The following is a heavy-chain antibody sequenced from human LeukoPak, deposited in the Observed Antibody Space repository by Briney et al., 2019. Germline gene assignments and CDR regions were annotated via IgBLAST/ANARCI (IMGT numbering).Heavy chain of an antibody. CDR1: GFTFSSYS. CDR2: ISSSSSTI. CDR3: ARDGGSGWFNDAFDI. D-gene: IGHD6-19*01. V-gene: IGHV3-48*02. Sequence: GGSLRLSCAASGFTFSSYSINWVRQAPGKGLEWVSYISSSSSTIYYADSVKGRFTISRDNAKNSLYLQMNSLRDEDTAVYYCARDGGSGWFNDAFDIWGQGTMVTVSS. J-gene: IGHJ3*02.